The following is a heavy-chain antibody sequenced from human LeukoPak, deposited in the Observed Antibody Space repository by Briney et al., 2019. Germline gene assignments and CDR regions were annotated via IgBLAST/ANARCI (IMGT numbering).Heavy chain of an antibody. D-gene: IGHD6-6*01. CDR2: ISYDGSNK. J-gene: IGHJ4*02. CDR3: AKDMYSSSGGYFDY. Sequence: GESLRLSCAASGFTFSSYGMHWVRQAPGKGLEWVAVISYDGSNKYYADSVKGRFTISRDNSKNTLYLQMNSLRAEDTAVYYCAKDMYSSSGGYFDYWGQGTLVTVSS. CDR1: GFTFSSYG. V-gene: IGHV3-30*18.